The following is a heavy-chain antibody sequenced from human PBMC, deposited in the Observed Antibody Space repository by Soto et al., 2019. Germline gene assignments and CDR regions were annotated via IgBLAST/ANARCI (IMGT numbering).Heavy chain of an antibody. CDR3: ARGWRVRGVIATWFDP. D-gene: IGHD3-10*01. V-gene: IGHV3-21*01. J-gene: IGHJ5*02. Sequence: EVQLVESGGCLVKPGGSLRLSCAASGFTFSSYSMNWVRQAPGKGLEWVSSISSSSSYIYYADSVKGRFTISRDNAKNSLYLQMNSLRDEDTAVYYCARGWRVRGVIATWFDPWGQGTLVTVSS. CDR2: ISSSSSYI. CDR1: GFTFSSYS.